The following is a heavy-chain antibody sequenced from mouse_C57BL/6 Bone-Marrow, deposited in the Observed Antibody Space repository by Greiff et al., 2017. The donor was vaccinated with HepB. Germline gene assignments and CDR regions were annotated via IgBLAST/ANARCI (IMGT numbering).Heavy chain of an antibody. CDR2: INPNNGGT. V-gene: IGHV1-26*01. CDR1: GYTFTDYY. J-gene: IGHJ3*01. CDR3: ARDDYYGSSYGFAY. Sequence: VQLQQSGPELVKPGASVKISCKASGYTFTDYYMNWVKQSHGKSLEWIGDINPNNGGTSYNQKFKGKATLTVDKSSSTAYMGLRSLTSEDSAVYYCARDDYYGSSYGFAYWGQGTLVTVSA. D-gene: IGHD1-1*01.